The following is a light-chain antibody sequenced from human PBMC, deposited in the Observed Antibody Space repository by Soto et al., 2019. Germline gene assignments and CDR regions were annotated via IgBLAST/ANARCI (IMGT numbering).Light chain of an antibody. J-gene: IGKJ4*01. Sequence: DIQMTQSPSSLSASVGDRVTITCQASQDIRKNLNWYQQKPGKAPKLLIYGVSNLETGVPSRFSGRGSGTDFTLTITSLQPEDISTYYCQPYNDLITFGGGTKVEI. CDR1: QDIRKN. CDR3: QPYNDLIT. V-gene: IGKV1-33*01. CDR2: GVS.